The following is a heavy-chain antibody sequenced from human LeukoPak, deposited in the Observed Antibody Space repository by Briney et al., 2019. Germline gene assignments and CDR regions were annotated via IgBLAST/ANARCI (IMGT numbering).Heavy chain of an antibody. D-gene: IGHD3-3*01. CDR2: IKQDGREK. CDR3: ARGIHRYYGDY. J-gene: IGHJ4*02. CDR1: GFTFSSYW. Sequence: PGGSLRLSCAASGFTFSSYWMSWVRQAPGKGLEWVANIKQDGREKYYVDSVKGRFSISRDNARNSVYLQMNSLRAEDTAVYYCARGIHRYYGDYWGQGALVIVSS. V-gene: IGHV3-7*01.